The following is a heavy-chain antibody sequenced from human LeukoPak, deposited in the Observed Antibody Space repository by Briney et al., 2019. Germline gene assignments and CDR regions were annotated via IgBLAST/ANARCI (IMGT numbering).Heavy chain of an antibody. Sequence: QPGGSLRLSCAASGFTFSSYGMHWVRQAPGKGLEWVAVISYDGSNKYYADSVKGRFTISRDNAKNSLYLQMNSLRAEDTALYYCAKAYSFLESSSGWYDFDYWGQGTLVTVSS. CDR2: ISYDGSNK. J-gene: IGHJ4*02. CDR1: GFTFSSYG. CDR3: AKAYSFLESSSGWYDFDY. D-gene: IGHD6-19*01. V-gene: IGHV3-30*18.